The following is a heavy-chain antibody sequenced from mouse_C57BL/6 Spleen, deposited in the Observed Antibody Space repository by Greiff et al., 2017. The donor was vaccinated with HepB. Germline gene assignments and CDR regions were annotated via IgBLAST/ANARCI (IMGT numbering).Heavy chain of an antibody. D-gene: IGHD3-1*01. CDR1: GYTFTDYE. CDR3: TRPAPVYFDY. Sequence: QVQLQQSGAELVRPGASVTLSCKASGYTFTDYEMHWVKQTPVHGLEWIGAIDPETGGTAYNQKFKGKAILTADKSSSTAYMELRSLTSEDSAVYYCTRPAPVYFDYWGQGTTLTVSS. J-gene: IGHJ2*01. V-gene: IGHV1-15*01. CDR2: IDPETGGT.